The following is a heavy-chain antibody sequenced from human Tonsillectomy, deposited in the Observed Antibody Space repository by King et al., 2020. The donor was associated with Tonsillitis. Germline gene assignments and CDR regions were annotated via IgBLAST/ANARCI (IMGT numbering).Heavy chain of an antibody. J-gene: IGHJ4*02. V-gene: IGHV3-23*04. CDR1: GFTFSSYA. Sequence: VQLVESGGGLLQPGGSLRLSCAASGFTFSSYAMSWVRQDPGKGLEWVSAIGGRGATTTYAESVKGRFTISRDNSKNTLYPQMNSLRVEDTALYYCAKGIPGSTLYPFDCWGQGTLVTVSS. CDR2: IGGRGATT. CDR3: AKGIPGSTLYPFDC. D-gene: IGHD6-13*01.